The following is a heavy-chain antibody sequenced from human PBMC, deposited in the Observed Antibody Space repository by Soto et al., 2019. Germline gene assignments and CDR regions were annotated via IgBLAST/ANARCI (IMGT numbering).Heavy chain of an antibody. CDR1: GGTFSSYA. D-gene: IGHD6-6*01. Sequence: SVKVSCKASGGTFSSYAISWVRQAPGQGLEWMGGIIPIFGIANYAQKFQGRVTITADESTSTAYMELSSLRSEDTAVYYCASRTYSSSSTFDYWGQGTLVTVSS. CDR2: IIPIFGIA. J-gene: IGHJ4*02. CDR3: ASRTYSSSSTFDY. V-gene: IGHV1-69*13.